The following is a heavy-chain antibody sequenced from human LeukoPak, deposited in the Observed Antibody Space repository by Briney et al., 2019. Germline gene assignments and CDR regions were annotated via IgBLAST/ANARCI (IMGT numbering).Heavy chain of an antibody. CDR3: ARGGKATVVTM. J-gene: IGHJ4*02. Sequence: SETLSLTCTVSGSSINSYYWSWIRQPAGKGLEWIGRIYSSGSTNYNPSLKSRVSMSVDTSKNQFSLKLTSVTAADTAVYYCARGGKATVVTMWGQGILVTVSS. D-gene: IGHD4-23*01. CDR1: GSSINSYY. V-gene: IGHV4-4*07. CDR2: IYSSGST.